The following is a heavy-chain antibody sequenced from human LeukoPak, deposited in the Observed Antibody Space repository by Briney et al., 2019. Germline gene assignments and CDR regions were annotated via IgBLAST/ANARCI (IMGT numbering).Heavy chain of an antibody. D-gene: IGHD5-24*01. CDR3: ARHKRCRDGYKYRFGYYFDY. J-gene: IGHJ4*02. Sequence: SETLSLTCTVSGGSISSSSYYWGWIRQPPGQGLEWIGSIYYSGSTYYNPSLKSRVAIAIDTSKNQFSLKLSSVTAADTAVYYCARHKRCRDGYKYRFGYYFDYWGQGTLVTVSS. CDR2: IYYSGST. CDR1: GGSISSSSYY. V-gene: IGHV4-39*01.